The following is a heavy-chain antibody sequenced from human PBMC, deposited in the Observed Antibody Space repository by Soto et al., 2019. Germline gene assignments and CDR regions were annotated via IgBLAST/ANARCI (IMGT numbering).Heavy chain of an antibody. J-gene: IGHJ4*02. D-gene: IGHD3-3*01. Sequence: SLRLSCAASGFTFSSYGMHWVRQAPGKGLEWVAVISYDGSNKYYADSVKGRFTISGDNSKNTLYLQMNSLRAEDTAVYYCAKEGGWSGYYLSYYFDYWGQGTLVTVSS. CDR2: ISYDGSNK. CDR1: GFTFSSYG. CDR3: AKEGGWSGYYLSYYFDY. V-gene: IGHV3-30*18.